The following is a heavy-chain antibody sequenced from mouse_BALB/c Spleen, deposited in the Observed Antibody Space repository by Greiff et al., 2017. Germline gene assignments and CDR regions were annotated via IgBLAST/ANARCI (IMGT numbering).Heavy chain of an antibody. CDR1: GFSLTSYG. CDR3: ARGIYYGSSYAMDY. Sequence: VKLQESGPGLVAPSQSLSITCTVSGFSLTSYGVHWVRQPPGKGLEWLGVIWAGGSTNYNSALMSRLSISKDNSKSQVFLKMNSLQTDDTAMYYCARGIYYGSSYAMDYWGQGTSVTVSS. V-gene: IGHV2-9*02. D-gene: IGHD1-1*01. J-gene: IGHJ4*01. CDR2: IWAGGST.